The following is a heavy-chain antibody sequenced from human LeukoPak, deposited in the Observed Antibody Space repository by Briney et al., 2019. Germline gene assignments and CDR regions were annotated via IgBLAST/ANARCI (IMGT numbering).Heavy chain of an antibody. J-gene: IGHJ4*02. CDR1: GFTFSSYG. V-gene: IGHV3-33*06. CDR3: AKDRLCGDSDY. D-gene: IGHD4-17*01. Sequence: GRSPRLSCAASGFTFSSYGMHWVRQAPGKGLEWVAVIWYDGSNKYYADSVKGRFTISRDNSKNTLYLQMNSLRAEDTAVYYCAKDRLCGDSDYWGQGTLVTVSS. CDR2: IWYDGSNK.